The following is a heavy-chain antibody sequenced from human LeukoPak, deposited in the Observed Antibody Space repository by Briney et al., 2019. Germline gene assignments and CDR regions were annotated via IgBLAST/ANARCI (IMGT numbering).Heavy chain of an antibody. Sequence: SETLSLTCTVSSDSISSSYWSWIRQPPGKGLEWIGYIYYSGSTNYNPSLKSRVAISVDTSKNQFSLKLNSATAADTAVYYCARGYCSSTICFQYFHHWGQGTLVTVFS. J-gene: IGHJ1*01. CDR3: ARGYCSSTICFQYFHH. CDR2: IYYSGST. D-gene: IGHD2-2*01. CDR1: SDSISSSY. V-gene: IGHV4-59*01.